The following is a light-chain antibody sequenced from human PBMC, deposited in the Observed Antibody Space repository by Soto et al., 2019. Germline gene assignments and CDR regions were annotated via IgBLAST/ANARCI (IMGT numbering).Light chain of an antibody. CDR3: QQYNKWPLT. J-gene: IGKJ4*01. Sequence: EIVMTQSPATLSVSPGERATLSCRASQSVSSNLPWYQQKPGQTPRLLIYGASTRATGIPARFSGSGSGTEFTLTISSLQSEDFAVYYCQQYNKWPLTFGGGTKVEIK. V-gene: IGKV3D-15*01. CDR1: QSVSSN. CDR2: GAS.